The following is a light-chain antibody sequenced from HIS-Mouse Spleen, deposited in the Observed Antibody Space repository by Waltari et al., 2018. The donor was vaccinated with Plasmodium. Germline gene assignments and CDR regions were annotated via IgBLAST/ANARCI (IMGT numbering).Light chain of an antibody. CDR2: EDS. CDR1: ALPTQY. V-gene: IGLV3-10*01. CDR3: YSTDSSGNHRV. J-gene: IGLJ3*02. Sequence: SYELTQPPSVSVSPAQTARITCTGDALPTQYAYWSQQKSGQAPVLVIYEDSKRPSGIPERFSGSSSGTMATLTISGAQVEDEADYYCYSTDSSGNHRVFGGGTKLTVL.